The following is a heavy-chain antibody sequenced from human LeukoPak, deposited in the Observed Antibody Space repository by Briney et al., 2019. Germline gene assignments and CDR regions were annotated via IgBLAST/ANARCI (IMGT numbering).Heavy chain of an antibody. Sequence: SETLSLTCAVYGGSFSSYYWSWIRQPPGKGLEWIGEINHSGSTNYNPSLKSRVTISVDTSKNQFSLKLSSVTAADTAVYYCAREHGYAWDYWGQGTLVTVSS. CDR2: INHSGST. CDR1: GGSFSSYY. CDR3: AREHGYAWDY. J-gene: IGHJ4*02. V-gene: IGHV4-34*01. D-gene: IGHD1-1*01.